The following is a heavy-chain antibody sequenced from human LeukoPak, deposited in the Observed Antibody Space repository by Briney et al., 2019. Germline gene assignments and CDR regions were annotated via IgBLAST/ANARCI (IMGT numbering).Heavy chain of an antibody. D-gene: IGHD4-17*01. V-gene: IGHV3-53*01. Sequence: GGSLSLSCTVSGFTVSINSMSWVRQAPGKRLEWVSFIYSGGNTHYSDSVKGRFTISRDNSKNTLYLQMNSLRAEDTAVYYCARRAGEYSHPYDYWGQGTLVTVSS. CDR3: ARRAGEYSHPYDY. CDR1: GFTVSINS. J-gene: IGHJ4*02. CDR2: IYSGGNT.